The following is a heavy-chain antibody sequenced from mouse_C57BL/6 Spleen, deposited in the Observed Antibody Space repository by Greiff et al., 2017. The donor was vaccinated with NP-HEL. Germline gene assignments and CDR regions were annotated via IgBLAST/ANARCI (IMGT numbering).Heavy chain of an antibody. CDR3: ARREGGKKFITTVVGLDYAMDY. V-gene: IGHV8-12*01. Sequence: QVTLKVSGPGILQSSQTLSLTCSFSGFSLSTSGMGVSWIRQPSGKGLEWLAHIYWDDDKRYNPSLKSRLTISKDTSRNQVFLKITSVDTADTATYYCARREGGKKFITTVVGLDYAMDYWGQGTSVTVSS. CDR1: GFSLSTSGMG. J-gene: IGHJ4*01. D-gene: IGHD1-1*01. CDR2: IYWDDDK.